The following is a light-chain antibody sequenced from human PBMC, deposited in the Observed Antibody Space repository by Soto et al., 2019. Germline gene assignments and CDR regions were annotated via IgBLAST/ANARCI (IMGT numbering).Light chain of an antibody. J-gene: IGKJ1*01. CDR1: QSISSK. Sequence: EIVMTQSPATLSVSPGERATLSCRASQSISSKLAWFQEKPGQAPRLLFYGASTRATGVPARFSGSGSGTAFTLTISSLQAEEFAVYVWQQYYHWWTFGQGTKVEI. V-gene: IGKV3-15*01. CDR2: GAS. CDR3: QQYYHWWT.